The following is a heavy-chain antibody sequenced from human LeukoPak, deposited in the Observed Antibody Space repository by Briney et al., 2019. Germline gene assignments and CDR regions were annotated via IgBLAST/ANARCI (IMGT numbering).Heavy chain of an antibody. J-gene: IGHJ4*02. CDR2: VSGCGGST. Sequence: GESLKISCAASGFPFSSYAMSWVRQSPAKGLDWVSAVSGCGGSTYYEDSVLGRFTIFRDNSKNTLYLQTDSRSAEDQAVDYRAKDDNSSVYCYRTFDYWGQGTLVTVPS. V-gene: IGHV3-23*01. CDR3: AKDDNSSVYCYRTFDY. CDR1: GFPFSSYA. D-gene: IGHD3-22*01.